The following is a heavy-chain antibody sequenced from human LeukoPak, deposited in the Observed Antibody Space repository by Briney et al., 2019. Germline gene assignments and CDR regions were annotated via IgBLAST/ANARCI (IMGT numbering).Heavy chain of an antibody. J-gene: IGHJ6*02. D-gene: IGHD1-26*01. CDR2: ISSSSYI. CDR1: GFTFSSYA. CDR3: ARDLVGATHYGMDV. Sequence: GGSLRLSCAASGFTFSSYAMSWVRQAPGKGLEWVSSISSSSYIYYADSVKGRFTISRDNAKGSLYLQMNSLRAEDTALYYCARDLVGATHYGMDVWGQGTTVTVSS. V-gene: IGHV3-21*01.